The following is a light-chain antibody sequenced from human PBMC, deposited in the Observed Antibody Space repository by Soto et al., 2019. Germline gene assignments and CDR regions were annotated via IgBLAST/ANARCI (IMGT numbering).Light chain of an antibody. CDR1: QSVSSY. CDR2: DAS. CDR3: QQRSNWPPT. Sequence: EIVWTQSPATLSLSPGERATLSCRASQSVSSYLAWYQQTPGQAPRLLIYDASNRATGIPVRFSGGGSGTAFTLTISSLEPEDFAVYYCQQRSNWPPTFGPGTKVDIK. J-gene: IGKJ3*01. V-gene: IGKV3-11*01.